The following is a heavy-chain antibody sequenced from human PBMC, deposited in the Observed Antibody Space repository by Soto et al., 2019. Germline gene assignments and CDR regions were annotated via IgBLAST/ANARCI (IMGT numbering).Heavy chain of an antibody. CDR1: GGSISSSNW. J-gene: IGHJ6*02. D-gene: IGHD6-13*01. V-gene: IGHV4-4*02. CDR3: ARDRRQQLVQYYYYGMDV. Sequence: SETLSLTCAVSGGSISSSNWWSWVRQPPGKGLEWIGEIYHSGSTNYNPPLKSRVTISVDKSKNQFSLKLSSVTAADTAVYYCARDRRQQLVQYYYYGMDVWGQGTTVTVSS. CDR2: IYHSGST.